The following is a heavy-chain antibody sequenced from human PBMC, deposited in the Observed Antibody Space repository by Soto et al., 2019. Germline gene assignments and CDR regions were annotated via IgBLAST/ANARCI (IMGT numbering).Heavy chain of an antibody. CDR2: INSGGST. J-gene: IGHJ4*02. CDR3: ARGLNVYDHSGYYYY. CDR1: GCPVIATN. Sequence: EVQLVETGGGLIQPGGPLGFPCQAQGCPVIATNWGWVRQAPGKGLEWGPIINSGGSTHYPPSVKGRFTISRDNSKNTLYLQMNSLSAEDTAVYYCARGLNVYDHSGYYYYWGQGTLVTVSP. V-gene: IGHV3-53*02. D-gene: IGHD3-22*01.